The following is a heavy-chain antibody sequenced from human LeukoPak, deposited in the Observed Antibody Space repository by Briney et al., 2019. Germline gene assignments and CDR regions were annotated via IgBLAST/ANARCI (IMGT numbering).Heavy chain of an antibody. V-gene: IGHV4-39*07. J-gene: IGHJ4*02. CDR2: IYYSGST. Sequence: SETLSLTCTVSGGSISSSSYYWGWIRQPPGKGLEWIGSIYYSGSTYYNPSLKSRVTISVDTSKNQFSLKLSSVTAADTAVYYCARVKGPHPYYFDYWGQGTLVTVSS. CDR1: GGSISSSSYY. CDR3: ARVKGPHPYYFDY.